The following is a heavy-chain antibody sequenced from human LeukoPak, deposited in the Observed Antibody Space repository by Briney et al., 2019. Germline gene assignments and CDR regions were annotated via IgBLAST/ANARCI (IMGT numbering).Heavy chain of an antibody. CDR3: ARPMWELSYAFDI. Sequence: SETLSLTCIVSGDSISRGYYWGWIRQPPGKGLEWIGSIYHSGNTYFNPSLKSRVTISVDTSKNQFSLKLSSVTAADTAVYYCARPMWELSYAFDIWGQGTMVTVSS. V-gene: IGHV4-38-2*02. D-gene: IGHD1-26*01. CDR2: IYHSGNT. CDR1: GDSISRGYY. J-gene: IGHJ3*02.